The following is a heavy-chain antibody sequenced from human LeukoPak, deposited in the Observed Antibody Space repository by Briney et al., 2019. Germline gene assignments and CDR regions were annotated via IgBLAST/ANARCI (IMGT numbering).Heavy chain of an antibody. Sequence: GGSLRLSCAASGFTFSSYAMSWVRQAPGKGLEWVSGISGSGGSTYYADPVKGRFTISRDNSKNTLYLQMNSLRAKDTAIYYCAKDLYNSRGYYFDYWGQGTLVTVSS. CDR3: AKDLYNSRGYYFDY. V-gene: IGHV3-23*01. CDR1: GFTFSSYA. CDR2: ISGSGGST. J-gene: IGHJ4*02. D-gene: IGHD3-22*01.